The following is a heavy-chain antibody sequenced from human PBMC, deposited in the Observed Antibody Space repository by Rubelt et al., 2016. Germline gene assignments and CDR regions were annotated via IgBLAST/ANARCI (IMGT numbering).Heavy chain of an antibody. CDR1: GGSFSGYY. J-gene: IGHJ6*02. V-gene: IGHV4-34*01. D-gene: IGHD1-26*01. CDR3: ARGWVGSYQFYYYYGMDV. Sequence: LEEPSETLYLTCAVYGGSFSGYYWSWIRQPPGKGLEWIGEINHSGGISYNPSLKSRVTISVDQSKNHIPLKVRSVTAADTAVYYCARGWVGSYQFYYYYGMDVWARGTTVTVSS. CDR2: INHSGGI.